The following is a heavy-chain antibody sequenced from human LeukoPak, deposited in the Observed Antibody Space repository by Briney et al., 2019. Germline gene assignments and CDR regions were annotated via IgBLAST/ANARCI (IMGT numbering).Heavy chain of an antibody. CDR3: AGGKPYYHSSGSDY. J-gene: IGHJ4*02. CDR2: IYSGCST. V-gene: IGHV3-53*01. CDR1: GFTVSSNY. Sequence: GGSLRLSCAASGFTVSSNYMSWVRQAPGKGLEWVSVIYSGCSTYYADSVKGRFTISRDNSKNTLDLQMNSLRAEDTAVYYCAGGKPYYHSSGSDYWGQGTLVTVSS. D-gene: IGHD3-22*01.